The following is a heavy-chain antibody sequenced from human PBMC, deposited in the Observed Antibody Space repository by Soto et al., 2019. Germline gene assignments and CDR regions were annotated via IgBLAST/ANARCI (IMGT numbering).Heavy chain of an antibody. CDR1: GFTFSSYA. Sequence: GGSLRLSCAASGFTFSSYAMSWVRQAPGKGLEWVSAISGSGGSTYYADSVKGRFTISRDNSKNTLYLQMNSLRAEDTAVYYCANQIGYCSSTSCYYYFDYWGQGTLVTVSS. CDR3: ANQIGYCSSTSCYYYFDY. D-gene: IGHD2-2*01. V-gene: IGHV3-23*01. CDR2: ISGSGGST. J-gene: IGHJ4*02.